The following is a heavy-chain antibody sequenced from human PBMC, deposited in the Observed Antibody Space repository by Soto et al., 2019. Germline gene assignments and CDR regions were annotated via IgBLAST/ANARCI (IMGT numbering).Heavy chain of an antibody. Sequence: QVQLQQWGAGLLKPSETLSLTCAVYGGFVSSGSYYWSWIRQPPGKGLEWIGEMSHSGGTHFNPSLKSRVTRSEGTSKNQFSLKMSSVSAADTALYYCARVERGTATTVVDAFDIWGPGTMVTVSS. D-gene: IGHD1-1*01. CDR2: MSHSGGT. J-gene: IGHJ3*02. CDR1: GGFVSSGSYY. V-gene: IGHV4-34*01. CDR3: ARVERGTATTVVDAFDI.